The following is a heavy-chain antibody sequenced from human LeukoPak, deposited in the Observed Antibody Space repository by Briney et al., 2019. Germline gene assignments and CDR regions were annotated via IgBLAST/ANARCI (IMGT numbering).Heavy chain of an antibody. CDR3: ARESVGYCSGGSCYSERSPHY. CDR1: GFTFSRYS. Sequence: GGSLRLSRAASGFTFSRYSMNWVRPAPGKGLEWVSSISSISSYIYYADSVKSRFTISRDNAKNSLYLQMNSLRAEDTAVDYCARESVGYCSGGSCYSERSPHYWGQGTLVTVSS. D-gene: IGHD2-15*01. J-gene: IGHJ4*02. CDR2: ISSISSYI. V-gene: IGHV3-21*01.